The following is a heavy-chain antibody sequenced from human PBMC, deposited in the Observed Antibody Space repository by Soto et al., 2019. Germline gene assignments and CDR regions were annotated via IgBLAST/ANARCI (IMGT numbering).Heavy chain of an antibody. V-gene: IGHV3-15*01. CDR2: IKRKIDGETT. J-gene: IGHJ6*01. D-gene: IGHD3-10*01. CDR1: GFTFSDAW. CDR3: VTDRGGGMDV. Sequence: EVQLVESGGGMVMPGGSLRLSCAASGFTFSDAWMTWIRQAPGKGLQCVGRIKRKIDGETTDYAAPVKGRFTISRDDSRNTMDLQMNSLKVEDTAVYYCVTDRGGGMDVWGQGTTVTVSS.